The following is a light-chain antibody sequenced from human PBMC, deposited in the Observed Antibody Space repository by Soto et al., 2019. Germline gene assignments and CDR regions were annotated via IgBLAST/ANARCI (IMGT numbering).Light chain of an antibody. CDR3: ASGDDSLNGPV. V-gene: IGLV1-44*01. J-gene: IGLJ3*02. Sequence: QSMVTQPPSASGTPGQRVTISCSGSSSNIGSNFVSWYQRLPGTAPKLLIYSINQRPSGVPDRFSGSKSGTSASLAISGLQSEDEADYVCASGDDSLNGPVFGGGTKVTVL. CDR1: SSNIGSNF. CDR2: SIN.